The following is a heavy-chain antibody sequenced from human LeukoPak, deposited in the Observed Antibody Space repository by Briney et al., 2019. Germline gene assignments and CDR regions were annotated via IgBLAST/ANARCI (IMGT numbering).Heavy chain of an antibody. D-gene: IGHD2-21*02. CDR3: ARDPWGDYYFDY. CDR1: RFTFSSYW. CDR2: IKQDGSER. Sequence: PGGSLRLSCAASRFTFSSYWMSWVRQAPGKGLEWVANIKQDGSERYYVDSVKGRFTISRDNAKNSLYLQMNSLRAEDTAVYYCARDPWGDYYFDYWGQGTLVSVSS. J-gene: IGHJ4*02. V-gene: IGHV3-7*01.